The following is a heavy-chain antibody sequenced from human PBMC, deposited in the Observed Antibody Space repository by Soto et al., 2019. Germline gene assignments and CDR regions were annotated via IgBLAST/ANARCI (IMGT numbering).Heavy chain of an antibody. V-gene: IGHV4-39*01. Sequence: ASETLSLTCIVSGESISSSSYYWGWIRQPPGKGLEWIGSIYYSGRTHYNPSFKSRVTISIDTSKNQFSLKLSSVTATDTAVYYCARQRTTVVTQAYFDHWGQGALVTVSS. D-gene: IGHD2-21*02. CDR2: IYYSGRT. J-gene: IGHJ4*02. CDR3: ARQRTTVVTQAYFDH. CDR1: GESISSSSYY.